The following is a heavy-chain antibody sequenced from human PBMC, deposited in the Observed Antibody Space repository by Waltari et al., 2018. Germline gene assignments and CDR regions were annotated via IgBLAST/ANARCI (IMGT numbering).Heavy chain of an antibody. J-gene: IGHJ4*02. V-gene: IGHV4-39*02. CDR1: GGSVSATGYY. CDR2: IYYTGST. Sequence: QVQLQESGPGLVKPSETLSLTCTVSGGSVSATGYYWGYIRQPPGKGLEWIGSIYYTGSTYYNPSLKSRVTMSVDTSKNHFSLRLSSVTAADTAVYYCVRRSYKTFEHWGQGTLVSVSS. CDR3: VRRSYKTFEH. D-gene: IGHD1-1*01.